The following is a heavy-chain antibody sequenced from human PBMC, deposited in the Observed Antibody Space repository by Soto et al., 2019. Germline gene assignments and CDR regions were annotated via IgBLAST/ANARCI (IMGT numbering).Heavy chain of an antibody. CDR1: GYTFTSYG. D-gene: IGHD3-3*01. CDR2: ISAYNGNT. Sequence: ASVKVSCKASGYTFTSYGISWVRQAPGQGLEWMGWISAYNGNTNYAQKLQGRVTMTTDTSTSTAYMELRSLRSDDTAVYYCAGAPLRFLEWFSRPLYYYGMDVWGQGTTVTVSS. CDR3: AGAPLRFLEWFSRPLYYYGMDV. V-gene: IGHV1-18*01. J-gene: IGHJ6*02.